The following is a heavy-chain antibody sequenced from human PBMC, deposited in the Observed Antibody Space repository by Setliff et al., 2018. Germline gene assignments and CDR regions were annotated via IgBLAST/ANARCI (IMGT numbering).Heavy chain of an antibody. CDR3: ARATVGLATIIYFDS. Sequence: SETLSLNCTVSGASISSGFYYWSWIRQPAGKGLEWIGRIHSSGDTKYNPSLKTRVTIAVDTSKNQFSLKLNSATAADTAVYYCARATVGLATIIYFDSWGPGTPVTVSS. CDR1: GASISSGFYY. V-gene: IGHV4-61*02. J-gene: IGHJ4*02. D-gene: IGHD4-4*01. CDR2: IHSSGDT.